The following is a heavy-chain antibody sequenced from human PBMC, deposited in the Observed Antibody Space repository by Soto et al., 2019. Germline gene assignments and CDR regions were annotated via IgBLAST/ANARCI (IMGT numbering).Heavy chain of an antibody. J-gene: IGHJ4*02. CDR1: GYTFSSYH. Sequence: QVQLVQSGAEVKKPGASVKVSCKASGYTFSSYHISWVRQAPGQGLEWMGWISAYNGNTNYAQKLQGRVTMTTDTFTRTAYLGLRSLRSDDTAVYYCGRDGPPTDYWGQGTLVTVSS. V-gene: IGHV1-18*01. CDR3: GRDGPPTDY. CDR2: ISAYNGNT.